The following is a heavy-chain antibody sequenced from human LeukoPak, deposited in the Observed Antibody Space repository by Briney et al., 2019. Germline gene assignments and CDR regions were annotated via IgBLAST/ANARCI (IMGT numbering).Heavy chain of an antibody. D-gene: IGHD3-3*01. CDR3: ARYFRVADY. J-gene: IGHJ4*02. CDR1: GGSISSSSYY. Sequence: SETLSLTCTVSGGSISSSSYYWGWIRQPPGKGLEWIGSIYYSGSTYYNPSLKSRVTISVDTSKNQFSLKLSSVTAADTAVYYCARYFRVADYWGQGTLVTVSS. CDR2: IYYSGST. V-gene: IGHV4-39*07.